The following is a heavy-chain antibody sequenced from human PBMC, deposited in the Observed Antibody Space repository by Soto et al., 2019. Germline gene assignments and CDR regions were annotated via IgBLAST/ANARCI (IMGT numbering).Heavy chain of an antibody. CDR1: GFTFSSYG. J-gene: IGHJ6*02. V-gene: IGHV3-33*01. CDR2: IWYDGSNK. CDR3: ARGGGDATYYYYGMDV. D-gene: IGHD2-21*02. Sequence: GSLRLSCAASGFTFSSYGMHWVRQAPGKGLEWVAVIWYDGSNKYYADSVKGRFTISRDNAKNTLYLQMNSLRDEDTAVYYCARGGGDATYYYYGMDVWGQGTTVTVSS.